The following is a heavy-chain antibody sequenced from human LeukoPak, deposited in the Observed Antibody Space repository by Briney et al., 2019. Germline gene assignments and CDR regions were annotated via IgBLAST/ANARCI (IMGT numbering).Heavy chain of an antibody. D-gene: IGHD3/OR15-3a*01. CDR1: GGSISSSYSY. Sequence: SETLSLTCTVSGGSISSSYSYWGWIRQPPGMGLEWIGSIYYTGNTYYNASLKSQVSISIDTSKNQFSLKLTSVTAADTAVYYCARQTGSGLFILPGGQGTLVTVSS. J-gene: IGHJ4*02. V-gene: IGHV4-39*01. CDR3: ARQTGSGLFILP. CDR2: IYYTGNT.